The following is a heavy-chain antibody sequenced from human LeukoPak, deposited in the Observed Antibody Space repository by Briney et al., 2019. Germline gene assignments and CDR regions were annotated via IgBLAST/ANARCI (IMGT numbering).Heavy chain of an antibody. CDR2: ITYSGGNI. J-gene: IGHJ4*02. CDR1: GFTFSNYA. Sequence: PGGSLRLSCAASGFTFSNYAMNWVRQAPGKGLEWVSTITYSGGNIYYADSVKGRFTISRDNSKNTLYLQMNSLRAEDTALYYCAKRLDSSSSWCYFDYWGQGTLVTVSS. CDR3: AKRLDSSSSWCYFDY. D-gene: IGHD6-13*01. V-gene: IGHV3-23*01.